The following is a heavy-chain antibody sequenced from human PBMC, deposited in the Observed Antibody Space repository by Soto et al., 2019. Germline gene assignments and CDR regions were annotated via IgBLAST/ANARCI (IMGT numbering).Heavy chain of an antibody. J-gene: IGHJ5*02. V-gene: IGHV2-26*01. CDR3: ARRIGYCSSTSCFNWFDP. Sequence: QVTLKESGPVLVKPTETLTLTCTVSGFSLSNARMGVSWIRQPPGKALEWLAHIFSNDEKSYSTSLKSRLTISKDTSKSQVVLNMTNMDPVDTATYYCARRIGYCSSTSCFNWFDPWGQGTLVTVSS. D-gene: IGHD2-2*01. CDR1: GFSLSNARMG. CDR2: IFSNDEK.